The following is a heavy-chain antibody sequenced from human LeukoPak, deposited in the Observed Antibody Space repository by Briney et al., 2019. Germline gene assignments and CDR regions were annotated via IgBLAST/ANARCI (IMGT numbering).Heavy chain of an antibody. CDR2: IEQDGSEK. CDR1: GFTFSSYW. CDR3: ARDGWGIDSSGYYPGVIDY. D-gene: IGHD3-22*01. J-gene: IGHJ4*02. Sequence: GGSLRLSCAASGFTFSSYWMSWVRQAPGKGLEWVAHIEQDGSEKYYVDSVKGRFTISRDNAKNSLYLQMNSLRAEDTAVYYCARDGWGIDSSGYYPGVIDYWGQGTLVTVSS. V-gene: IGHV3-7*01.